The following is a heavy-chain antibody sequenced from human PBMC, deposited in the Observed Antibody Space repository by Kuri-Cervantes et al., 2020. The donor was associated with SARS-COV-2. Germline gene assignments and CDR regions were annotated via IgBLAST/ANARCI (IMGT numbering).Heavy chain of an antibody. CDR3: ARDPGVVVAATNPAENASTYYYGMDV. V-gene: IGHV3-74*01. Sequence: ETLSLTCTVSGFTFISYSMNWVRQAPGKGLVWVSRINSDGSSTSYADSVKGRFTISRDNAKNTLYLQMNSLRAEDTAVYYCARDPGVVVAATNPAENASTYYYGMDVWGQGTTVTVSS. CDR2: INSDGSST. CDR1: GFTFISYS. D-gene: IGHD2-15*01. J-gene: IGHJ6*02.